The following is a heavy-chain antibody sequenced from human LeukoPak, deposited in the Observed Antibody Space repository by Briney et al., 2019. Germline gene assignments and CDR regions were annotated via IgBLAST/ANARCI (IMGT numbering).Heavy chain of an antibody. D-gene: IGHD5-18*01. CDR1: GFTHRCYA. V-gene: IGHV3-23*01. J-gene: IGHJ2*01. CDR3: AKARWILRWSNFDF. CDR2: ISCSGGST. Sequence: PGGSLRDSCPGSGFTHRCYAMNWVRRAPGRVWDGVAAISCSGGSTYYADSVKGRFTISRDNSKNTLYLQMNSLRAEDTAVYYCAKARWILRWSNFDFWGHGTLVTVSS.